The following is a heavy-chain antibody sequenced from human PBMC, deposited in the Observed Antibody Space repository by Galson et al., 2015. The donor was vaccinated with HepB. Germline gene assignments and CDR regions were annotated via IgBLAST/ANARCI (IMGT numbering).Heavy chain of an antibody. Sequence: SVKVSCKASGYTFTTYAIHWVRQAPXXRLXXXGWINAGNGNTKYSQKFQGRVTITRDTSASTAYVELSRLRSEDTAVYYCARDGSSSWYRSQYNWFDPWGQGTLVTVSS. CDR2: INAGNGNT. CDR3: ARDGSSSWYRSQYNWFDP. CDR1: GYTFTTYA. V-gene: IGHV1-3*01. J-gene: IGHJ5*02. D-gene: IGHD6-13*01.